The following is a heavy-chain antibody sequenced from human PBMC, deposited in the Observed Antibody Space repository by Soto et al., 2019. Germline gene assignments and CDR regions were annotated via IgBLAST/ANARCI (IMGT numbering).Heavy chain of an antibody. CDR3: AKHTLCRHPGPQFDY. CDR1: GFTFSSYA. CDR2: ISGSGGST. Sequence: EVQLLESGGGLVQPGGSLRLSCAASGFTFSSYAMSWVRQAPGKGLEWVSAISGSGGSTYYENSVKGRFTISRDNSKNTLYLKMNSLRAEDTAVYYCAKHTLCRHPGPQFDYWGQGTLVTVSS. J-gene: IGHJ4*02. D-gene: IGHD2-2*02. V-gene: IGHV3-23*01.